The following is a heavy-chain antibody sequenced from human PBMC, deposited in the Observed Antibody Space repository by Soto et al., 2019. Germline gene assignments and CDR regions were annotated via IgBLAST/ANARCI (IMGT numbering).Heavy chain of an antibody. CDR1: GGSLRDYY. J-gene: IGHJ6*02. D-gene: IGHD1-1*01. Sequence: QVQLQQWGAGLLKPSETLSLTCAVSGGSLRDYYWPWIRQSPGKGLEWIGEIHPSGSTYYNPSLRSRVTISVDTSKNQFSLKLTSLTGADTAIYYCARGRDEYKLGNVWGHGTTVTVSS. CDR3: ARGRDEYKLGNV. CDR2: IHPSGST. V-gene: IGHV4-34*01.